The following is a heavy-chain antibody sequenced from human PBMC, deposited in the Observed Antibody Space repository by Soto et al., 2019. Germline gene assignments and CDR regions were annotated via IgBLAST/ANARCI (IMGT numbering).Heavy chain of an antibody. V-gene: IGHV4-39*01. CDR1: GGSISSSSYY. Sequence: QLQLQESGPGLVKPSETLSLTCTVSGGSISSSSYYWGWIRQPPGKGLEWIGSIYYSGSTYYNPSLKSRVTISEDTSKNQFSLKLSSVAAADTAVYYCARPGYSSSWYTIDIWGQGTMVTVSS. D-gene: IGHD6-13*01. J-gene: IGHJ3*02. CDR2: IYYSGST. CDR3: ARPGYSSSWYTIDI.